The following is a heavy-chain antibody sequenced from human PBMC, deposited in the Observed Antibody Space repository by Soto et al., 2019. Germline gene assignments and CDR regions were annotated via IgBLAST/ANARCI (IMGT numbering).Heavy chain of an antibody. J-gene: IGHJ4*02. D-gene: IGHD6-13*01. V-gene: IGHV3-9*01. CDR3: AKGRSGYSSTWADD. CDR2: ISWNSGNI. CDR1: GFSFDDYA. Sequence: EVQLVESGGGLAQPGRSLRLSCAASGFSFDDYAMHWVRQPPGKGLEWVSSISWNSGNIAYADSVKGRFTISRDNAKNSLYLQMNSLSAEDTALYYCAKGRSGYSSTWADDWGQGTLVTVSS.